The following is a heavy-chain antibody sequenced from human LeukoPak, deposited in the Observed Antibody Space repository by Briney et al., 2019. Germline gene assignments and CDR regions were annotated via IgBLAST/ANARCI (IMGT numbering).Heavy chain of an antibody. J-gene: IGHJ4*02. D-gene: IGHD3-22*01. V-gene: IGHV3-21*01. CDR3: ARDRGDYYDSSGHRDY. Sequence: GGSLRLSCAASGFTFSSYRMTWVRQAPGKGLEWVSSISSSSSYIYYADSVKGRFTISRDNAKNSLYLQMNSLRAEDTAVYYCARDRGDYYDSSGHRDYWGQGTLVTVSS. CDR2: ISSSSSYI. CDR1: GFTFSSYR.